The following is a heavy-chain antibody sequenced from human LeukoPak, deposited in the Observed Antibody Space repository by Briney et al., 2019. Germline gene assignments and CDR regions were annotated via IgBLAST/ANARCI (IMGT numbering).Heavy chain of an antibody. D-gene: IGHD3-16*01. CDR2: IIPIFGTA. Sequence: GASVKVSCKASGGTFSSYAISWVRQAPGQGLEWMGGIIPIFGTANYAQKFQGRVTITADKSTSTAYMELSSLRAEDTAVYYCARKAVGFTFGGVTSAGWFDPWGQGALVTVSS. J-gene: IGHJ5*02. V-gene: IGHV1-69*06. CDR3: ARKAVGFTFGGVTSAGWFDP. CDR1: GGTFSSYA.